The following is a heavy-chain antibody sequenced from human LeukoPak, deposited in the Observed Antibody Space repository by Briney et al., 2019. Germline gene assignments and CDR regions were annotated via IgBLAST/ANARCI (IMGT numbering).Heavy chain of an antibody. CDR2: FYYSGDT. CDR3: ASLIEYSSSLLDY. Sequence: SETLSLTCTVSGGSISSSYYYWGWVRQPPGKGLEWIGSFYYSGDTSYNPSLKSRVTISLGTSKNQFSLKLTSVTAADTAVYYCASLIEYSSSLLDYWGQGTLVTVSS. V-gene: IGHV4-39*01. D-gene: IGHD6-6*01. CDR1: GGSISSSYYY. J-gene: IGHJ4*02.